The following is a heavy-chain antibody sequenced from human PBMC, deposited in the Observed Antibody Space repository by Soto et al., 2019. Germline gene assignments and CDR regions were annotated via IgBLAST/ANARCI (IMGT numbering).Heavy chain of an antibody. J-gene: IGHJ5*02. Sequence: EASVKVSCKASGYTFTSYGISWVRQAPGQRLEWMGWISAYNGNTNYAQKLQGRVTMTTDTSTSTAYMELRSLRSDDTAVYYCARGIAARGRNWFDPWGQGTLVTVSS. D-gene: IGHD6-6*01. CDR2: ISAYNGNT. CDR1: GYTFTSYG. CDR3: ARGIAARGRNWFDP. V-gene: IGHV1-18*01.